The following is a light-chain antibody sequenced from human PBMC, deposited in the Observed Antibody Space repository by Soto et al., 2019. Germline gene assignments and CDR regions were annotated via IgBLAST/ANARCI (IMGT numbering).Light chain of an antibody. J-gene: IGKJ1*01. CDR3: QQSYISPRT. V-gene: IGKV1-39*01. Sequence: IQMTQSPSSLSASVGDRVTITCRASQGIRSELGWYQQKPGKAPKLLIYAASSLQSGVPSRFSGSGSGTDFTLTISTLKPEDFATYYCQQSYISPRTFGQGTKEDIK. CDR2: AAS. CDR1: QGIRSE.